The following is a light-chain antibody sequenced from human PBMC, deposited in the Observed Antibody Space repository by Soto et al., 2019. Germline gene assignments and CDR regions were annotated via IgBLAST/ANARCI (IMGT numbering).Light chain of an antibody. J-gene: IGKJ2*01. V-gene: IGKV1-5*01. CDR1: QNIRNW. CDR3: QQYDGH. Sequence: DTQMTQSPSIVSASVGDRVTITCRASQNIRNWLAWYQQKPGKAPKVLIYGASNLGSGVPSRFSGSGSETEFTLTISSLQPDDFATYYCQQYDGHFGQGTKVEIK. CDR2: GAS.